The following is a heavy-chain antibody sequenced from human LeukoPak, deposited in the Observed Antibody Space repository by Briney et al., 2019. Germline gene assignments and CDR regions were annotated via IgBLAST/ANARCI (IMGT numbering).Heavy chain of an antibody. V-gene: IGHV4-34*01. CDR1: GGSFSGYY. Sequence: SETLSLTCAVYGGSFSGYYWSWIRQPPGKGLEWIGEINHSGSTNYNPSLESRVTISVDTSKNQFSLKLSSVTAADTAVYYCARGAVAGLDYWGQGTLVTVSS. CDR2: INHSGST. D-gene: IGHD6-19*01. CDR3: ARGAVAGLDY. J-gene: IGHJ4*02.